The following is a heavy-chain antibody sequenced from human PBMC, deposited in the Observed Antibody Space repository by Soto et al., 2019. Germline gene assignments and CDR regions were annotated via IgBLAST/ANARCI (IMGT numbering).Heavy chain of an antibody. D-gene: IGHD2-21*02. Sequence: QVQLVESGGGVVQPGRSLRLSCAASGFNFNSYTFNWVRQAPGKGLEWVAMISPGGSKTNYADALKGRFTISRDNSNNKVFLQMNSLTTEDSAIYFCARGLLQVMVPFDHWGQGTLVTVS. CDR3: ARGLLQVMVPFDH. CDR2: ISPGGSKT. V-gene: IGHV3-30-3*01. J-gene: IGHJ4*02. CDR1: GFNFNSYT.